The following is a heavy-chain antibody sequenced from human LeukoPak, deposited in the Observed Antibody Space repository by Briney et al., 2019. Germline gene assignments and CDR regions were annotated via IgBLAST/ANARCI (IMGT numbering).Heavy chain of an antibody. CDR3: ARGTAMVTYFDY. CDR1: GFTFSSCA. D-gene: IGHD5-18*01. CDR2: ISSNGGST. J-gene: IGHJ4*02. Sequence: GGSLRLSCAASGFTFSSCAMHWVRQAPGKGLEYVSAISSNGGSTYYADSVKGRFTISRDNSKNTLYLQMGSLRAEDMAVYYCARGTAMVTYFDYWGQGTLVTVSS. V-gene: IGHV3-64*02.